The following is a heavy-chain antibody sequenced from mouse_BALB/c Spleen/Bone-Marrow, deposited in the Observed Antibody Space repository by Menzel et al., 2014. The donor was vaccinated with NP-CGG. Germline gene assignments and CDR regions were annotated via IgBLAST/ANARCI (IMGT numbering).Heavy chain of an antibody. J-gene: IGHJ1*01. CDR2: INPYNDGT. Sequence: EVQLQQSGPELVKPGASVKMSCKASGYTFTSYVMHWVKQKPGQGLEWIGNINPYNDGTKYNEKFKGKATLTSDKSSSTAFMELSSLTSEDSAVYYCARSLYGYDWYFDVWGAGTTVNVSS. V-gene: IGHV1-14*01. CDR1: GYTFTSYV. CDR3: ARSLYGYDWYFDV. D-gene: IGHD2-2*01.